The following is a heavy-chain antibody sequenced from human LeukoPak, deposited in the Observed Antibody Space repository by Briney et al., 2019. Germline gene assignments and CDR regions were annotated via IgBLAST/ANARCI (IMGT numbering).Heavy chain of an antibody. CDR2: IYYSGTT. J-gene: IGHJ5*02. CDR3: AKGAGGFSYYNWFDP. V-gene: IGHV4-39*07. CDR1: GGSISSSPYY. Sequence: SETLSLTCTVSGGSISSSPYYWGWIRQPPGKGLEWIGSIYYSGTTHYNPSLESRVTISVDTSKNQFSLKLASVTAADTAIYYCAKGAGGFSYYNWFDPWGQGTLVTVSS. D-gene: IGHD5-18*01.